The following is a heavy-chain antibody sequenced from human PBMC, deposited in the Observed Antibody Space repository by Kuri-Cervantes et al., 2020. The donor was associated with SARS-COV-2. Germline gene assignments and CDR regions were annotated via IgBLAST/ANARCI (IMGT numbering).Heavy chain of an antibody. D-gene: IGHD6-19*01. CDR1: GYTFTGYY. CDR2: VIHIFGSP. CDR3: ATGPRRYCSGGSCFPGVY. J-gene: IGHJ4*02. V-gene: IGHV1-69*13. Sequence: SVKVSCKASGYTFTGYYMHRVRQAPGQGLEWMGGVIHIFGSPSYPQKFQGRVVITADESTNTAYMELRRLTSDDTAIYYCATGPRRYCSGGSCFPGVYWGQGTLVTVSS.